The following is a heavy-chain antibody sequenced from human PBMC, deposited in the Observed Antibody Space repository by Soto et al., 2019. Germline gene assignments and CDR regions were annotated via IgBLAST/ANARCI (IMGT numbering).Heavy chain of an antibody. J-gene: IGHJ4*02. CDR1: GGSVSNGNYY. V-gene: IGHV4-39*01. CDR3: VSQRTSVLTQAYFDY. Sequence: SETLSLTCTVSGGSVSNGNYYWGWIRQSPGKGLEWIGSVYYRGRSYSKSSVKSRVTISVDTSKNQFSLNLNSVTASDTAVYFCVSQRTSVLTQAYFDYWGPGALVTVSS. CDR2: VYYRGRS. D-gene: IGHD2-8*01.